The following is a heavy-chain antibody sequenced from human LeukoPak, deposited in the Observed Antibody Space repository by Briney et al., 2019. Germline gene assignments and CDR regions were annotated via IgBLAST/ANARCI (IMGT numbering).Heavy chain of an antibody. CDR2: ISAYNGNT. J-gene: IGHJ2*01. V-gene: IGHV1-18*01. CDR3: ARAQLGIAARLRFPWYFDL. CDR1: GYTFTSCG. Sequence: GASVKVSCKASGYTFTSCGISWVRQAPGQGLEWMGWISAYNGNTNYAQKLQGRVTMTTDTSTSTAYMELRSLRSDDTAVYYCARAQLGIAARLRFPWYFDLWGRGTLVTVSS. D-gene: IGHD6-6*01.